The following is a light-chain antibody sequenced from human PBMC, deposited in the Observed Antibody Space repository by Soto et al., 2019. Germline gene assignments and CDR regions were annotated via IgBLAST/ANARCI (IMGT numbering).Light chain of an antibody. CDR3: QQYGSSPTIT. J-gene: IGKJ5*01. CDR2: GAS. V-gene: IGKV3-20*01. Sequence: IVLTQSPGTLSLSPGERATLSCRASQGVSSYLAWYQQKPGQAPRLLIYGASSRATGIPDRFSGSGSGTDFTLTISRLEPEDFAVYYCQQYGSSPTITFGQGTRLEIK. CDR1: QGVSSY.